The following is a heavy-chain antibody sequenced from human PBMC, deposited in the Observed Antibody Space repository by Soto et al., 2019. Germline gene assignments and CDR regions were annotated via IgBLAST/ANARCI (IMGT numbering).Heavy chain of an antibody. CDR2: TYYKSKWFN. J-gene: IGHJ6*03. V-gene: IGHV6-1*01. CDR1: GDSVSGNSAG. CDR3: ARGSWDDVSGHYYMDV. D-gene: IGHD5-12*01. Sequence: PSQTLSLTCAISGDSVSGNSAGWNWVRQTPSRGLEWLGRTYYKSKWFNNYAVSVKSRITINPDTSQNQFSLHLDSVTPEDTAVYFCARGSWDDVSGHYYMDVWGKGTTVTVSS.